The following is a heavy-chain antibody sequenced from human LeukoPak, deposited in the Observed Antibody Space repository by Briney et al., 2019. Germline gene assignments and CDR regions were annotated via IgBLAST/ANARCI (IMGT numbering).Heavy chain of an antibody. D-gene: IGHD4-17*01. CDR3: AKGRDYGDYEWDY. CDR1: GFTFSSYG. V-gene: IGHV3-30*18. Sequence: GGSLRLSCAASGFTFSSYGMHWVRQAPGKGLERVAVISYDGSNKYYADSVKGRFTISRDNSKNTLYLQMNSLRAEDTAVYYCAKGRDYGDYEWDYWGQGTLVTVSS. J-gene: IGHJ4*02. CDR2: ISYDGSNK.